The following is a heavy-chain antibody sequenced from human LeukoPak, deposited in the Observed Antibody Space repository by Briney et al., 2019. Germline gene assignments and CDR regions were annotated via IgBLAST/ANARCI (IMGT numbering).Heavy chain of an antibody. J-gene: IGHJ4*02. D-gene: IGHD1-26*01. CDR3: VKDPSGNYFYFDY. CDR1: GFTFSSFA. V-gene: IGHV3-64D*09. CDR2: ISSDGGRT. Sequence: GSLRLSCLAPGFTFSSFAMFWVRQAPGKGLEYVSGISSDGGRTNYADSVKARFTISRDNSKVTLYLQMTSLRPEDTAIYYCVKDPSGNYFYFDYWGQGTLVTVSS.